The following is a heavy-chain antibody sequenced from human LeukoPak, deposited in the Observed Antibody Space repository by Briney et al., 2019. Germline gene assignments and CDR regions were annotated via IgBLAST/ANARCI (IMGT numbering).Heavy chain of an antibody. Sequence: GALVKVSCKASGYRFSDYYMHWVRQAPGQGLEWMGLIIPSGGSTTYAQRFQGRVTMTRDMSTRLVYMELSSLRSEDTAVYYCARESPEGIAVAGFDYWGQGSLVTVSS. V-gene: IGHV1-46*01. J-gene: IGHJ4*02. CDR3: ARESPEGIAVAGFDY. CDR2: IIPSGGST. D-gene: IGHD6-19*01. CDR1: GYRFSDYY.